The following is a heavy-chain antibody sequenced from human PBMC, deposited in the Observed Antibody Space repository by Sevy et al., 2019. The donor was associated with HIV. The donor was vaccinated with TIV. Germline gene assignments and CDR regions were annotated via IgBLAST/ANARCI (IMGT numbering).Heavy chain of an antibody. CDR2: IKSETDGGAT. CDR3: TTDLGIYASK. CDR1: EFTFSGAW. V-gene: IGHV3-15*01. D-gene: IGHD3-16*01. Sequence: GGSLRLSCAASEFTFSGAWKSWVRQVPGKGLEWLGRIKSETDGGATDYAAPVKGRFTISRDDSKKTVYLQVNSLQVEDTAVYYCTTDLGIYASKWGQGTLVTVSS. J-gene: IGHJ4*02.